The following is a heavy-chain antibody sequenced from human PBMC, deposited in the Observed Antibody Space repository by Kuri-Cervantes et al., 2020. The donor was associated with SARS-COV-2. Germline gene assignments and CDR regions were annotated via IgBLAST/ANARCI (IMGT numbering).Heavy chain of an antibody. D-gene: IGHD5-24*01. J-gene: IGHJ2*01. CDR3: ARESRDAYNLGSFDL. CDR2: ISSSSTI. V-gene: IGHV3-48*02. Sequence: GESLKISCAASGFTFSSYSMNWVRQAPGKGLEWVSYISSSSTIYYADSVKGRFTISRDNAKHSLYLQMNSLRDEDTAVYYCARESRDAYNLGSFDLWGRGTLVTVSS. CDR1: GFTFSSYS.